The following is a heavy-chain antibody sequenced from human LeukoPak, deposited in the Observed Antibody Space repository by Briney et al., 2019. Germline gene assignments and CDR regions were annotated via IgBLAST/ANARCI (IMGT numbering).Heavy chain of an antibody. J-gene: IGHJ5*02. CDR1: GGSVSSGSYY. CDR3: ARDLRYSYGLEP. CDR2: IYYSGST. V-gene: IGHV4-61*01. D-gene: IGHD5-18*01. Sequence: PSETLSLTCTVSGGSVSSGSYYWSWIRQPPGKGLEWIGYIYYSGSTNYNPSLKSRVTISVDTSKNQFSLKLSSVTAADTAVYYCARDLRYSYGLEPWGQGTLVTVSS.